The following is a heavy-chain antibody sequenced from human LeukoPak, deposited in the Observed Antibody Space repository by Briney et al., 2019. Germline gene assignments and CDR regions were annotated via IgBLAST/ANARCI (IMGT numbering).Heavy chain of an antibody. CDR3: ARDQSVGAYFDY. D-gene: IGHD1-26*01. Sequence: SETLSLTCTVPGGSISSSSYYWGWIRQPPGKGLGWIGSIYYSGSTYYNPSLKSRVTISVDTSKNQFSLKLSSVTAADTAVYYWARDQSVGAYFDYWGQGTLVTVSS. CDR1: GGSISSSSYY. CDR2: IYYSGST. J-gene: IGHJ4*02. V-gene: IGHV4-39*07.